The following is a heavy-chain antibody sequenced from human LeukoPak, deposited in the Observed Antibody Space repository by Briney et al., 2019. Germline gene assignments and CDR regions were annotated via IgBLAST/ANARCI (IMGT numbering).Heavy chain of an antibody. CDR3: ATLGYCSSTSCSNIDAFDI. V-gene: IGHV1-2*02. D-gene: IGHD2-2*01. J-gene: IGHJ3*02. CDR1: GYTFTGYY. CDR2: INPNSGGT. Sequence: GASVKVSCKASGYTFTGYYMHWVRQAPGQGLEWMGWINPNSGGTNYAQKFQGRVTMTRDTSISTAYMELSRLRSDDTAVYYCATLGYCSSTSCSNIDAFDIWGQGTMVTVSS.